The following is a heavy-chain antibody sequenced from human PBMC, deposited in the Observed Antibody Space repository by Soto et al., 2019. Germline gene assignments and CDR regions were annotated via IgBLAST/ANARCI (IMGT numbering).Heavy chain of an antibody. CDR1: GFILSDCA. D-gene: IGHD7-27*01. V-gene: IGHV3-48*01. CDR3: ARDLSWGSNWYYYMDV. J-gene: IGHJ6*03. Sequence: EVQLVESGGGLVQPWGSLRLSCATSGFILSDCAMNWVRQAPGKGLEWVSYISSSSSVIDYADSVKGRLTVSRDNARNSLYLQMNSLRAEDTAVYYCARDLSWGSNWYYYMDVWGKGTTVTVSS. CDR2: ISSSSSVI.